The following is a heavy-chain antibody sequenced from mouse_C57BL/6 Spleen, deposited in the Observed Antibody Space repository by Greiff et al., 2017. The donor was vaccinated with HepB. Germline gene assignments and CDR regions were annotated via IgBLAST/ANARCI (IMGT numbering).Heavy chain of an antibody. J-gene: IGHJ2*01. CDR1: GFTFSSYA. D-gene: IGHD4-1*01. CDR3: TRDGTGRGLGFSFDY. V-gene: IGHV5-9-1*02. Sequence: EVQLVESGEGLVKPGGSLKLSCAASGFTFSSYAMSWVRQTPEKRLVWVAYISSGGDYIYYADTVKGRFTISRDNARNTLYLQMSSLKSEDTAMYYCTRDGTGRGLGFSFDYWGQGTTLTVSS. CDR2: ISSGGDYI.